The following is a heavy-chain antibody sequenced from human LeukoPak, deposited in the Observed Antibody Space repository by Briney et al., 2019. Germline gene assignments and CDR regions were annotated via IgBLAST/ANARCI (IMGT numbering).Heavy chain of an antibody. D-gene: IGHD2-21*01. V-gene: IGHV4-59*08. Sequence: SETLSLTCNVSGDSLTRHFLSWIRQTPGKGLDGMGYVFHSGTTNYSPSLKSGVTISLDTSKKEFYFRLASMPAEGLGVYCVLRRMVRVTYAFDIWGRGTKVSVAS. CDR1: GDSLTRHF. J-gene: IGHJ3*02. CDR3: LRRMVRVTYAFDI. CDR2: VFHSGTT.